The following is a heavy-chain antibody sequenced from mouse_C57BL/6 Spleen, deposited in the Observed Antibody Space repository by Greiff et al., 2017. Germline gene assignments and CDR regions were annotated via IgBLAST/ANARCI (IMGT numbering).Heavy chain of an antibody. D-gene: IGHD1-1*01. Sequence: QVQLQQSGAELVKPGASVKISCKASGYAFSSYWMNWVKQRPGKGLEWIGQIYPGDGATTYNGKFKGKATLTADKSSSTAYMQLSSLTSEDSAVYFCAREDYYGSSPFAYWGQGTLVTVSA. CDR2: IYPGDGAT. V-gene: IGHV1-80*01. CDR3: AREDYYGSSPFAY. J-gene: IGHJ3*01. CDR1: GYAFSSYW.